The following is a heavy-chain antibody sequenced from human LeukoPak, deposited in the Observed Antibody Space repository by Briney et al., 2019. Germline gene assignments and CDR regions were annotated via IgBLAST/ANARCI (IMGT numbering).Heavy chain of an antibody. CDR2: IYYSGST. V-gene: IGHV4-61*01. CDR3: ARVREVVPAAPSFDY. J-gene: IGHJ4*02. CDR1: GGSVSSGSYY. Sequence: PSETLSLTCTVSGGSVSSGSYYWSWIRQPPGKGLEWIGYIYYSGSTNYNPSLKSRVTISVDTSKNQFSLKLSSVTAADTAVYYCARVREVVPAAPSFDYWGQGTLVTVSS. D-gene: IGHD2-2*01.